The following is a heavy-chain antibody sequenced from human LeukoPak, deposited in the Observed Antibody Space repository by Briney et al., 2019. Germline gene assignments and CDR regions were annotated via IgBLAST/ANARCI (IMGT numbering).Heavy chain of an antibody. CDR2: ISSSSYI. CDR3: VKLRDYYYGMDV. V-gene: IGHV3-21*01. CDR1: GFTFSS. Sequence: GGSLRLSCAASGFTFSSMNWVRQAPGKGLEWVSSISSSSYIYYADSVKGRFTISRDNAKNSLYLQMNSLRAEDTAVYYCVKLRDYYYGMDVWGKGTTVTVSS. D-gene: IGHD1-1*01. J-gene: IGHJ6*04.